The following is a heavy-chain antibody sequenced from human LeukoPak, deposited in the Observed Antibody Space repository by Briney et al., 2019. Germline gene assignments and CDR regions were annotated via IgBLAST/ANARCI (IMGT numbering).Heavy chain of an antibody. CDR1: GFPFSSYS. D-gene: IGHD1-26*01. CDR3: ARVNGWDQTNGAFDI. Sequence: GGSLRLSCAASGFPFSSYSMNWVRQAPGQGLEWVSSISSSSSYIYYADSVKGRFTISRDNAKNSLYLQMNSLRAEDAAVYYCARVNGWDQTNGAFDIWGQGTMVTVSS. J-gene: IGHJ3*02. V-gene: IGHV3-21*01. CDR2: ISSSSSYI.